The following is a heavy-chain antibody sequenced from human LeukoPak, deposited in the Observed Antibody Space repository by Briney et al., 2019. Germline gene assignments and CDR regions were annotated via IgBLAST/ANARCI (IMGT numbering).Heavy chain of an antibody. J-gene: IGHJ4*02. CDR2: ISYDGSNK. CDR1: GFTFSSYG. CDR3: ARVFSGSPSFEYYFDY. Sequence: GRSLRLSCAASGFTFSSYGMHWVRQAPGKGLEWVAVISYDGSNKYYADSVKGRFTISRDNSKNTLYLQMNSLRAEDTAVYYCARVFSGSPSFEYYFDYWGQGTLVTVSS. D-gene: IGHD1-26*01. V-gene: IGHV3-30*03.